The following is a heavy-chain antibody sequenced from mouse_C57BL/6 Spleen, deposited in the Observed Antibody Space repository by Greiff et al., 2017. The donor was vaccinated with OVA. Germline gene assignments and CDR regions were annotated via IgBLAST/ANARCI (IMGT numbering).Heavy chain of an antibody. V-gene: IGHV1-39*01. CDR2: INPNYGTT. J-gene: IGHJ4*01. CDR1: GYSFTDYN. Sequence: VHVKQSGPELVKPGASVKISCKASGYSFTDYNMNWVKQSNGKSLEWIGVINPNYGTTSYNQKFKGKATLTVDQSSSTAYMQLNSLTSEDSAVYYCARRHDGYYYAMDYWGQGTSVTVSS. CDR3: ARRHDGYYYAMDY. D-gene: IGHD2-12*01.